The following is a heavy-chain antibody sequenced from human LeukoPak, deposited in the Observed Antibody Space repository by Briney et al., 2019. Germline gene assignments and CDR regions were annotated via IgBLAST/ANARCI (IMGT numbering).Heavy chain of an antibody. V-gene: IGHV1-2*02. D-gene: IGHD2-21*02. Sequence: ASVKVSCKASGYTFTGYYMHWVRQAPGQGLEWMGWINPNSGGTNYAQKFQGRVTMTRDTSISTAYMELSRLRSDDAAVYYCARGSGFHIVVVTGEDYWGQGTLVTVSS. CDR3: ARGSGFHIVVVTGEDY. CDR2: INPNSGGT. CDR1: GYTFTGYY. J-gene: IGHJ4*02.